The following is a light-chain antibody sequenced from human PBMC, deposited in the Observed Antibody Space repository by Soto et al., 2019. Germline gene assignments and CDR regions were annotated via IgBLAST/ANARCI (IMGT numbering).Light chain of an antibody. J-gene: IGLJ1*01. CDR2: EVN. Sequence: QSVLTQPASVSGSPGQSITISCTGTSSDIGRYNYVSWFQQHPGKVPKLVIFEVNYRPSGVSDRFSGSKSGNTASLTITGLQDADEADYYCTSCITANTRCVFGSGTKVTVL. CDR3: TSCITANTRCV. CDR1: SSDIGRYNY. V-gene: IGLV2-14*01.